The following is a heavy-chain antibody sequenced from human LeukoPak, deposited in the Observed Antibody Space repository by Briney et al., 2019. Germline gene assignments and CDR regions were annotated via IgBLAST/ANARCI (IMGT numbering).Heavy chain of an antibody. CDR2: IYTSGST. J-gene: IGHJ4*02. Sequence: SQTLSLTCTVSGGSISSGSYYWSWIRQPAGKGLEWIGRIYTSGSTNYNPSLKSRVTISVDTSKNQFSLKLSSVTAADTAVYYYASSKQQLVLFDYWGQGTLVTVSS. D-gene: IGHD6-13*01. V-gene: IGHV4-61*02. CDR1: GGSISSGSYY. CDR3: ASSKQQLVLFDY.